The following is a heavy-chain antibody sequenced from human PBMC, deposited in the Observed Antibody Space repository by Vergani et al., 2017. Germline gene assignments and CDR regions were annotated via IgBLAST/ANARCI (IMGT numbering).Heavy chain of an antibody. CDR1: GGFISSYY. CDR3: ARVKRPGIAVAGTSYYYYYMDV. D-gene: IGHD6-19*01. CDR2: IYTSGST. Sequence: QVQLQESGPGLVKPSETLSLTCTVSGGFISSYYWSWIRQPAGKGLEWIGRIYTSGSTNYNPSLKSRVTMSVDTSKNQFSLKLSSVTAADTAVYYCARVKRPGIAVAGTSYYYYYMDVWGKGTTVTVSS. J-gene: IGHJ6*03. V-gene: IGHV4-4*07.